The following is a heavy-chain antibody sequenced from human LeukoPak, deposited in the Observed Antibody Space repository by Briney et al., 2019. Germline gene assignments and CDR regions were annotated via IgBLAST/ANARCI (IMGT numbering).Heavy chain of an antibody. CDR1: GYTFTGYY. J-gene: IGHJ4*02. CDR3: ARDISGSYPAYYFDY. D-gene: IGHD1-26*01. CDR2: INPNSGGT. Sequence: ASVTVSCKASGYTFTGYYMHWVRQAPGQGLEWMGWINPNSGGTNYAQQFQGRVTMTRDTSISTAYMELSRLRSDDTAVYYCARDISGSYPAYYFDYWGQGTLVTVSS. V-gene: IGHV1-2*02.